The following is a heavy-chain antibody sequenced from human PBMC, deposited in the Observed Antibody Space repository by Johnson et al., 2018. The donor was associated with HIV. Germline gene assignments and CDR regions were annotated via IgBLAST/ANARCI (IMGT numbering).Heavy chain of an antibody. Sequence: VQLVESGGGLVQPGRSLRLSCTASGFTFGDYAMSWVRQAPGKGLEWVGFIRSKAYGGTTEYAASVKGRFTISRDDSKSIAYLQMNSLKTEDTAVYYCTRGPEITIFGVVARNACDIWGQGTMVTVSS. CDR3: TRGPEITIFGVVARNACDI. CDR1: GFTFGDYA. D-gene: IGHD3-3*01. CDR2: IRSKAYGGTT. J-gene: IGHJ3*02. V-gene: IGHV3-49*04.